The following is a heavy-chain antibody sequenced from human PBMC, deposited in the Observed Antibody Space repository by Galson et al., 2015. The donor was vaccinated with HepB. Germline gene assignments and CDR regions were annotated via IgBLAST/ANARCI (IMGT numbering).Heavy chain of an antibody. V-gene: IGHV4-34*01. Sequence: SETLSLTCAVYGGSFSGYYWSWIRQPPGKGLEWIGEINHSGSTNYNPSLKSRVTISVDTSKNQFSLKLSSVTAADTAVYYCARGPGFRLEWSLPGGYWGQGALVTVSS. CDR1: GGSFSGYY. D-gene: IGHD3-3*01. CDR3: ARGPGFRLEWSLPGGY. J-gene: IGHJ4*02. CDR2: INHSGST.